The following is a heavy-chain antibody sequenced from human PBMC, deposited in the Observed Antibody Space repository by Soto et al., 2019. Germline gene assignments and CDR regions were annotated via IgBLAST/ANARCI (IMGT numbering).Heavy chain of an antibody. Sequence: GGSLRLSCAASGFTFSSYGMHWVRQAPGKGLEWVAVIWYDGSNKYYADSVKGRFTISRDNSKNTLYLQMNSLRAEDTAVYYCARDHGRITMVRGVIITPTPNYWGQGTLVTVSS. J-gene: IGHJ4*02. V-gene: IGHV3-33*01. CDR1: GFTFSSYG. CDR2: IWYDGSNK. CDR3: ARDHGRITMVRGVIITPTPNY. D-gene: IGHD3-10*01.